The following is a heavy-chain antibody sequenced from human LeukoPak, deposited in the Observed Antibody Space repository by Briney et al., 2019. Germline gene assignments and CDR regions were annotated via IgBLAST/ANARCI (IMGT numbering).Heavy chain of an antibody. V-gene: IGHV3-21*01. Sequence: GGSLRLSCAASGFTFSSYSMIWVRQAPGKGLEWVLSISSSSSYIYYADSVKGRFTISRDNAKNSLYLQMNSLRAEDTAVYYCARDAGIAARPMDVWGQGTTVTVSS. CDR1: GFTFSSYS. CDR2: ISSSSSYI. J-gene: IGHJ6*02. CDR3: ARDAGIAARPMDV. D-gene: IGHD6-6*01.